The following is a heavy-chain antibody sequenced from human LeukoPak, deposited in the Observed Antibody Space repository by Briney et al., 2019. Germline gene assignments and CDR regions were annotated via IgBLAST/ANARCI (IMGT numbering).Heavy chain of an antibody. CDR1: GFTFSSYA. CDR3: AKDLEYYYDSSGPHDAFDI. D-gene: IGHD3-22*01. CDR2: ISGSGGST. Sequence: GGSLRLSCAASGFTFSSYAMSWVRQAPGKGLEWVSAISGSGGSTYYADSVKGRFTISRDNSKNTLYLQMNSLRAEDTAVYYCAKDLEYYYDSSGPHDAFDIWGQGTMVTVSS. V-gene: IGHV3-23*01. J-gene: IGHJ3*02.